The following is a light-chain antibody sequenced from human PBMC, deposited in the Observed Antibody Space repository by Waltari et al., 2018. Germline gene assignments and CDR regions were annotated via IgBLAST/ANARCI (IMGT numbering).Light chain of an antibody. CDR2: GTS. CDR3: QQYDHWPWT. V-gene: IGKV3D-15*01. Sequence: DIVMTQSPATLSLSPGESATISCRASQRVRSTFAWFQQKPGQPPRLLIYGTSTRATGIPARFSGSGSGTEFSLTISSLQPEDFATYYCQQYDHWPWTFGQGTRVEAK. CDR1: QRVRST. J-gene: IGKJ1*01.